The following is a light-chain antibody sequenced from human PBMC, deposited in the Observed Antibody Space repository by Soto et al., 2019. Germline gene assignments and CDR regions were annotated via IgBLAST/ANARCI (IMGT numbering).Light chain of an antibody. Sequence: DIVMTQSPDSLAVSLGERATINCKSSQSVLYSSNNKNYLAWYQQKPGQPPKLLIYWASTRESGVPERFSGSGSGTDFTRTISSLQAEDVAVYYCQQYYRPWTFGQGTKVEIK. CDR1: QSVLYSSNNKNY. CDR2: WAS. J-gene: IGKJ1*01. CDR3: QQYYRPWT. V-gene: IGKV4-1*01.